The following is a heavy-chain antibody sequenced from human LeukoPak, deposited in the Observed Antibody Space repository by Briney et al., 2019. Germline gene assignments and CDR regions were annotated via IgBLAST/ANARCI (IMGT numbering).Heavy chain of an antibody. J-gene: IGHJ5*02. CDR1: GFTFSSYW. Sequence: GGSLRLSCAASGFTFSSYWMHWVRQAPGKGLVWVSRINSDGSSTSYADSVKGRFTISRDNAKSTLYLQMNSLRAEDTALYYCARAIYYYDSSGYYHWFDPWGQGTLVTVSS. D-gene: IGHD3-22*01. CDR2: INSDGSST. CDR3: ARAIYYYDSSGYYHWFDP. V-gene: IGHV3-74*01.